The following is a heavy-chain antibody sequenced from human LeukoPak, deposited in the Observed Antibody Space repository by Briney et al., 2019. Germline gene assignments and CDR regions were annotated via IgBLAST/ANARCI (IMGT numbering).Heavy chain of an antibody. J-gene: IGHJ1*01. CDR1: GFTFSSYA. D-gene: IGHD2-21*02. CDR2: ISGSGGST. V-gene: IGHV3-23*01. CDR3: ARDLLCGGDCYSAEYFQH. Sequence: GGSLRLSCAASGFTFSSYAMSWVRQAPGKGLEWVSAISGSGGSTYYADSVKGRFTISRDNSKNTLYLQMNSLRAEDTAVYYCARDLLCGGDCYSAEYFQHWGQGTLVTVSS.